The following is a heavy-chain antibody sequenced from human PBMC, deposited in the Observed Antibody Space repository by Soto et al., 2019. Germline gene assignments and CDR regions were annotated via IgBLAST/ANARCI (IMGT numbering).Heavy chain of an antibody. J-gene: IGHJ2*01. V-gene: IGHV1-69*08. Sequence: SVKVSCKASGGTFSSYTISWVRQAPGQGLEWMGRIIPILGTANYAQKFQGRVTITADKSTSTAYMELSSLRSEDTAVYYCARSDYGIYWYFDLWGRGTLVTVSS. CDR3: ARSDYGIYWYFDL. CDR1: GGTFSSYT. D-gene: IGHD3-16*01. CDR2: IIPILGTA.